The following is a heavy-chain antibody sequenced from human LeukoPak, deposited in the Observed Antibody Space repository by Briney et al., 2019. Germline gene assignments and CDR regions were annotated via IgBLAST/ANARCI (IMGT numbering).Heavy chain of an antibody. CDR2: IYYSGST. D-gene: IGHD3-22*01. J-gene: IGHJ1*01. Sequence: SETLSLTCTVSGGSISSYYWSWIRQPPGKGLEWIGYIYYSGSTNYNPSLKSRVTISVDTSKNQFSLKLSSVTAADTAVYYCARVEDYYDSSGYYFAEYFQHWGQGTLVTVST. CDR1: GGSISSYY. V-gene: IGHV4-59*01. CDR3: ARVEDYYDSSGYYFAEYFQH.